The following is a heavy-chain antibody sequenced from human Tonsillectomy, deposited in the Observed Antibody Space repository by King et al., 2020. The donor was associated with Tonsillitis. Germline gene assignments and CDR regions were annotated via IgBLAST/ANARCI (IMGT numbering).Heavy chain of an antibody. J-gene: IGHJ4*02. V-gene: IGHV3-21*01. CDR3: ARDGVAVAGTPFYFDY. CDR1: GFTFSSYM. Sequence: VQLVESGGGLVKPGGSLRLSCEASGFTFSSYMMNWVRQAPGQGLEWVSSISSDSHYIFYSDSVRGRFTISRDNVKNSVDLQMNSLRPEDTAVYYCARDGVAVAGTPFYFDYWGQGDLVTSPQ. D-gene: IGHD3-3*01. CDR2: ISSDSHYI.